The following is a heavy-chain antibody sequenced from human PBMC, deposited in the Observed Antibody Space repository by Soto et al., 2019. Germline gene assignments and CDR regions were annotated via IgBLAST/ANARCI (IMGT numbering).Heavy chain of an antibody. CDR3: AKDFWSGYSNKPYYYYYYGMDV. D-gene: IGHD3-3*01. Sequence: PGGSLRLSCAASGFTFSSYGMHWVRQAPGKGLEWVAVISYDGSNKYYADSVKGRFTISRDNSKNTLYLQMNSLRAEDTAVYYCAKDFWSGYSNKPYYYYYYGMDVWGQGTTVTVSS. CDR2: ISYDGSNK. CDR1: GFTFSSYG. J-gene: IGHJ6*02. V-gene: IGHV3-30*18.